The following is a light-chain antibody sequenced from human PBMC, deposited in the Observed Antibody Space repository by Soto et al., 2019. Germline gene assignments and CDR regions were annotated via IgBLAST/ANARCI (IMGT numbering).Light chain of an antibody. CDR2: AAS. CDR1: QSISSY. J-gene: IGKJ1*01. CDR3: QQSYSTLWT. Sequence: DIQMTQSPSSLSASVGDRVTITCRASQSISSYLNWYQQKPGKAPKLLIYAASSLQSGVPSRFSGSLSATDFTLTIISLQPEDFATYYCQQSYSTLWTFGQGTKVEIK. V-gene: IGKV1-39*01.